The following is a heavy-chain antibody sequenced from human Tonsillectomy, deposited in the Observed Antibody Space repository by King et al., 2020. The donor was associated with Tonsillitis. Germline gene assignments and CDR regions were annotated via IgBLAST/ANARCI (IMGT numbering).Heavy chain of an antibody. V-gene: IGHV3-23*04. D-gene: IGHD3-3*01. CDR1: GFTFNNYA. CDR2: ISGSGDTT. CDR3: AKDRRGSSDFWSGCFFRGINWFDP. Sequence: VQLVESGGGLVQPGGSLRLSCAVSGFTFNNYAMTWVRQAPGKGLEWVSAISGSGDTTYYADSVKGRFTISRDNSKNTLYLQMSRLRDEDTAVYYCAKDRRGSSDFWSGCFFRGINWFDPWGQGTLVTVSS. J-gene: IGHJ5*02.